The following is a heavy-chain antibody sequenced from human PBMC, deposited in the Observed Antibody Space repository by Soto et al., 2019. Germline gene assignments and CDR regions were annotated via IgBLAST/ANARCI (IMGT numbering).Heavy chain of an antibody. D-gene: IGHD2-15*01. CDR2: IYYSGST. Sequence: SETLSLTCTVSGGSISSYYWSWIRQPPGKGLEWIGYIYYSGSTNYNPSLKSRVTISVDTSKNQFSLKLSSVTAADTAVYYCARLDIVVVVAATPSWFDPWGQGTLVTVSS. V-gene: IGHV4-59*08. CDR3: ARLDIVVVVAATPSWFDP. CDR1: GGSISSYY. J-gene: IGHJ5*02.